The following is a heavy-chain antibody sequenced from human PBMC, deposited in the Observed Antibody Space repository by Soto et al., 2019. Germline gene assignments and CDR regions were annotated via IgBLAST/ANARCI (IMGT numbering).Heavy chain of an antibody. D-gene: IGHD2-2*01. Sequence: ASVKVSCKASGYTFTSYYMHWVRQAPGQGLEWMGIINPSGGSTSYAQKFQGRVTMTRDTSTSTVYMELSSLRSEDTAVYYCARATPVLITYYYYYMDVWGKGTTVTVPS. J-gene: IGHJ6*03. CDR1: GYTFTSYY. CDR3: ARATPVLITYYYYYMDV. CDR2: INPSGGST. V-gene: IGHV1-46*03.